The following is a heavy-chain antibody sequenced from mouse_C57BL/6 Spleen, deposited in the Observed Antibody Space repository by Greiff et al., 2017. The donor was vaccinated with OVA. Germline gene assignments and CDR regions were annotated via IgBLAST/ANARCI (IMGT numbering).Heavy chain of an antibody. Sequence: EVQLQESGPELVKPGASVKMSCKASGYTFTDYNMHWVKQSHGKSLEWIGYINPNNGGTSYNQKFKGKATLTVNQSSSTAYMELRSLTSEDSAVYYCARGGYYYGSSYAMDYWGQGTSVTVSS. J-gene: IGHJ4*01. D-gene: IGHD1-1*01. CDR3: ARGGYYYGSSYAMDY. CDR1: GYTFTDYN. V-gene: IGHV1-22*01. CDR2: INPNNGGT.